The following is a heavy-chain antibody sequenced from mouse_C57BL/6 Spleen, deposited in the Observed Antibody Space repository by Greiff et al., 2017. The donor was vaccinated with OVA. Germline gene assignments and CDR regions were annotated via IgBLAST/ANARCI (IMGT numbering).Heavy chain of an antibody. CDR3: AIITTVVARYAMDY. J-gene: IGHJ4*01. CDR1: GYTFTSYW. D-gene: IGHD1-1*01. V-gene: IGHV1-53*01. Sequence: QVQLQQPGTDLVKPGASVKLSCKASGYTFTSYWMHWVKQRPGQGLEWIGNINPSNGGTNYNVKFKSKATLTVDKSSSTAYMQLSSLTSEDSAVYYCAIITTVVARYAMDYWGQGTSVTVSS. CDR2: INPSNGGT.